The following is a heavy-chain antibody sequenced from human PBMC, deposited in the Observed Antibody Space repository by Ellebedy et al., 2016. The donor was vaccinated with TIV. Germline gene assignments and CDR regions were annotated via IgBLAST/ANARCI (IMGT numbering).Heavy chain of an antibody. CDR2: INQVGSEK. CDR3: AKGRGGGSDTSAPRYYFDY. Sequence: GESLKISCAASGFTFSTYWMSWVRQVPGKGLEWVANINQVGSEKYYVESVKGRFTISRDNVKNLLYLQMNSLRVEDTAVYYCAKGRGGGSDTSAPRYYFDYWGLGTLVTVSS. V-gene: IGHV3-7*01. CDR1: GFTFSTYW. D-gene: IGHD3-22*01. J-gene: IGHJ4*02.